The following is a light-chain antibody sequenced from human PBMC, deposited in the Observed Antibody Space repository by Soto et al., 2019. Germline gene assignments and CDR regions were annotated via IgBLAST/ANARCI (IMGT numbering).Light chain of an antibody. CDR3: QSYDSSLSGYV. CDR2: GNS. CDR1: GSNIGAGYD. V-gene: IGLV1-40*01. Sequence: QAVVTQPPSVSGAPGQRVTISCTGSGSNIGAGYDVHWYQQLPGTAPKLLIYGNSNRPSGVPDRFSGSKSGTSASLAITGLQAEDEADYYCQSYDSSLSGYVFGTGTKLTVL. J-gene: IGLJ1*01.